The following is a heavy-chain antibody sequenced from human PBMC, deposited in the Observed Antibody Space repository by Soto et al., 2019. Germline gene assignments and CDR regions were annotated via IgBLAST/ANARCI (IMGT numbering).Heavy chain of an antibody. Sequence: EVQLLESGGGLVQPGGSLRLSCAASGFTFSSYAMSWVRQAPGKGLEWVSAISGSGGSTYYADSVNGRFTISRDNSKNTLYLQMNRLRAEDTAVYYCARVYDFWSGYPNDYWGQGTLVTVSS. D-gene: IGHD3-3*01. V-gene: IGHV3-23*01. CDR2: ISGSGGST. CDR1: GFTFSSYA. J-gene: IGHJ4*02. CDR3: ARVYDFWSGYPNDY.